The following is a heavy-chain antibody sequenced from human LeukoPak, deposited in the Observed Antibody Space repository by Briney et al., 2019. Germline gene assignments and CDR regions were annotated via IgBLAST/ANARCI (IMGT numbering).Heavy chain of an antibody. CDR3: ARASGSYWWFDS. J-gene: IGHJ5*01. V-gene: IGHV1-2*02. Sequence: ASVKVSCKDSVYTFTGYYLHWVRQAPGQGLEWMGCVNPNSGDTNYAQKFQGSVTMTRDTSISTVYMELSRLRSDDTAVYYCARASGSYWWFDSWGQGTLVTVSS. D-gene: IGHD1-26*01. CDR1: VYTFTGYY. CDR2: VNPNSGDT.